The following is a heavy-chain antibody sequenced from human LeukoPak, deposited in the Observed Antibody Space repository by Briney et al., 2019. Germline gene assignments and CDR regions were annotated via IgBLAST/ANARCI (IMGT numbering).Heavy chain of an antibody. V-gene: IGHV4-59*12. CDR3: ASSLIVGAPIDY. D-gene: IGHD1-26*01. Sequence: PSETLSLTCTVSGDSISSYHWSWIRQPPGKGLEWIGYIYYSGSTNYNPSLKSRVTISVDTSKNQFSLKLSSVTAADTAVYYCASSLIVGAPIDYWGQGTLVTVSS. CDR1: GDSISSYH. CDR2: IYYSGST. J-gene: IGHJ4*02.